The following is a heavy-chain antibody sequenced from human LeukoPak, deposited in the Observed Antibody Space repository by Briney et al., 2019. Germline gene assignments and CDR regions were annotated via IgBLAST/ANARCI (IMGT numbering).Heavy chain of an antibody. D-gene: IGHD1-14*01. CDR3: ARVLYKLISLSFDY. CDR1: GYTFTGYY. J-gene: IGHJ4*02. V-gene: IGHV1-2*06. CDR2: INPNSGGT. Sequence: GASVKVSCKASGYTFTGYYMHWVRQAPEQGLGWMGRINPNSGGTNYAQKFQGRVTMTRNTSISTAYMELSRLRSDDTAVYYCARVLYKLISLSFDYWGQGTLVTVSS.